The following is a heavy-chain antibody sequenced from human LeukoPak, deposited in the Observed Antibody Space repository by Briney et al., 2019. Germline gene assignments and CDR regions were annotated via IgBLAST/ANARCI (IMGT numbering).Heavy chain of an antibody. V-gene: IGHV3-7*01. CDR3: ARDRQIAY. Sequence: PGGSLRLSCAASGFTFSNYWLTWVRQAPGQGLEWVANIKQDGSEKHYVDSVKCRLTISRDNAKNSLYLQMNSLRAEDTAVYYCARDRQIAYWGQGTLVTVSS. CDR2: IKQDGSEK. J-gene: IGHJ4*02. CDR1: GFTFSNYW.